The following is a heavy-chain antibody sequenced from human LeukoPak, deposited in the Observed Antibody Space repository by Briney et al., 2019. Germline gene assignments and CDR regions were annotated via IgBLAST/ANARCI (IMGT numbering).Heavy chain of an antibody. CDR1: GYTLTELS. CDR3: ATGVITFGGVIETDY. CDR2: FDPEDGET. Sequence: GASVTVSCKVSGYTLTELSMHWVRQAPGKGLAWMGGFDPEDGETIYAQKFQGRVTMTEDTSTDTAYMELSSLRSEDTAVYYCATGVITFGGVIETDYWGQGTLVTVSS. V-gene: IGHV1-24*01. D-gene: IGHD3-16*02. J-gene: IGHJ4*02.